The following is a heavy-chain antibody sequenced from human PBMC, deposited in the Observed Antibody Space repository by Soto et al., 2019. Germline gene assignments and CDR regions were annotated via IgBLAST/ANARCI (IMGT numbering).Heavy chain of an antibody. V-gene: IGHV3-7*01. D-gene: IGHD2-15*01. Sequence: EVQLVESGGGLVQPGGSLRLSCAASGFTFSSYWMSWVRQAPGKGLEWVANIKQDGSEKYYVDSVKGRFTISRDNAKNSLYLQMNSLRAEDTAVYYCASRIGLGYCSGGSCSEYYFDYWGQGTLVTVSS. CDR2: IKQDGSEK. CDR1: GFTFSSYW. J-gene: IGHJ4*02. CDR3: ASRIGLGYCSGGSCSEYYFDY.